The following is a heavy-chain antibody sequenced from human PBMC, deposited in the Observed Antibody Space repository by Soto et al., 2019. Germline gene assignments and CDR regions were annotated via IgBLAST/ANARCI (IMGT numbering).Heavy chain of an antibody. D-gene: IGHD6-19*01. V-gene: IGHV4-31*03. CDR3: ATVKADEKALNY. Sequence: QVQLQESGPGLVKPSQTLSLTCTVSGGSISSGGYYWSWIRQHPGKGLEWIGYIYYSGSTYYNPSLKSRVTISIDTSKNHFSLKLNAVTAADTAVYYCATVKADEKALNYWGQGTLVTVSS. J-gene: IGHJ4*02. CDR2: IYYSGST. CDR1: GGSISSGGYY.